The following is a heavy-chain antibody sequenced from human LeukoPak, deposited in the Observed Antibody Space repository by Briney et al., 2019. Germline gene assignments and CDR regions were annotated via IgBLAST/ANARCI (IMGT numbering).Heavy chain of an antibody. J-gene: IGHJ2*01. CDR3: ARGWIQLWSYWCFDL. V-gene: IGHV4-34*01. D-gene: IGHD5-18*01. CDR2: INHSGST. Sequence: SETLSLTCAVYGGSFSGYYWSWIRQPPGKGLEWIGEINHSGSTNYNPSLKSRVTISVDTSKNQFSLKLSSVTAADTAVYYCARGWIQLWSYWCFDLWGRAPWSLSPQ. CDR1: GGSFSGYY.